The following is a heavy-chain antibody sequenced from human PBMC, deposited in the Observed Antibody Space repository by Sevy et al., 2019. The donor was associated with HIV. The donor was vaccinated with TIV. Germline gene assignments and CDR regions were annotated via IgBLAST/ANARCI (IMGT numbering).Heavy chain of an antibody. CDR3: AGEGGPYYYDSSGYEYYFDY. CDR2: ISAYNGNT. CDR1: GYTFTSYG. D-gene: IGHD3-22*01. J-gene: IGHJ4*02. V-gene: IGHV1-18*01. Sequence: ASVKVSCKASGYTFTSYGISWVRQAPGQGLEWMGWISAYNGNTNYAQKPQGRVTMTTDTSTSTAYMERRSLRSDDTAVNYCAGEGGPYYYDSSGYEYYFDYWGQGTLVTVSS.